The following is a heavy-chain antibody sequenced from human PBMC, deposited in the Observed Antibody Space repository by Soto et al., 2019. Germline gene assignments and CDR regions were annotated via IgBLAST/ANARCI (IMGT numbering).Heavy chain of an antibody. Sequence: GASVKVSCKVSGYTLTELSMHWVRQAPGRGLEWMGGFDPEDDDTIYAQKFQGRVTMTEDTSTDTAYMELRSLRSEDTAVYYCATAEDYDSSGSFYFDYWGKGTLVTVSS. CDR2: FDPEDDDT. CDR3: ATAEDYDSSGSFYFDY. D-gene: IGHD3-22*01. CDR1: GYTLTELS. V-gene: IGHV1-24*01. J-gene: IGHJ4*02.